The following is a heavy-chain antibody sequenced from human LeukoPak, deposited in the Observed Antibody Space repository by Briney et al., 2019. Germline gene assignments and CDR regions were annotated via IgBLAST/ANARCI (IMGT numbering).Heavy chain of an antibody. Sequence: GRSLRLSCAASGFTFSSHGMHWVRQAPGKGLEWVAVISYDGSNKYYADSVKGRFTISRDNSKNTLYLQMNSLRAEDTAVYYCAKEAYFDYWGQGTLVTVSS. J-gene: IGHJ4*02. CDR3: AKEAYFDY. V-gene: IGHV3-30*18. CDR2: ISYDGSNK. CDR1: GFTFSSHG.